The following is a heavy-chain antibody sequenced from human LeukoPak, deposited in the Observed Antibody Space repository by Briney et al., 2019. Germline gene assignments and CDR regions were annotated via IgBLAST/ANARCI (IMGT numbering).Heavy chain of an antibody. D-gene: IGHD3-22*01. V-gene: IGHV3-30*18. Sequence: GRSLRLSCAASGFTFSSYGMHWVRQAPGKGLEWVAVISYDGSNKYYADSVKGRFTISRDNSKNTLYLQMNSLRAEDTAVYYCAKDFGWIVERNWFDPWGQGTPVTVSS. CDR1: GFTFSSYG. CDR3: AKDFGWIVERNWFDP. CDR2: ISYDGSNK. J-gene: IGHJ5*02.